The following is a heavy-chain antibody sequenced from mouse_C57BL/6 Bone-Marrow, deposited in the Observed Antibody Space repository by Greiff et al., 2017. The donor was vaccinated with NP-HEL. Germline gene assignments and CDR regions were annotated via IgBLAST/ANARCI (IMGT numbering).Heavy chain of an antibody. CDR1: GYTFTSYW. Sequence: QVQLQQPGAELVKPGASVKLSCKASGYTFTSYWMHWVKQRPGQGLEWIGMIHPNSGSTNYNEKFKSKATLTVDKSSSTAYMQLSSLTSEDSAVYYCARSCYTPKFPFDYWGQGTTLTVSS. CDR2: IHPNSGST. CDR3: ARSCYTPKFPFDY. V-gene: IGHV1-64*01. D-gene: IGHD2-12*01. J-gene: IGHJ2*01.